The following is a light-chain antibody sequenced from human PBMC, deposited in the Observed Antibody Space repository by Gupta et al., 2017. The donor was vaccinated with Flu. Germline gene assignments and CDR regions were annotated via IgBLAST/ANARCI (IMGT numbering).Light chain of an antibody. CDR3: QAYDSSLSGLV. Sequence: QSVLTQPPSASGAPGQRVTISCTGSSSNIGGGYVVHWYQQLPGTAPKLLIYGNSQRPSGVPDRFAGSKSGTSASLAITGLQAEDEADYYCQAYDSSLSGLVFGGGTKLTVL. CDR1: SSNIGGGYV. V-gene: IGLV1-40*01. J-gene: IGLJ2*01. CDR2: GNS.